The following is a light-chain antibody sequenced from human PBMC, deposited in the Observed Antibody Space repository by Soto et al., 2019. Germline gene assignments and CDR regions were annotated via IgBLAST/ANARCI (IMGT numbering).Light chain of an antibody. V-gene: IGLV1-40*01. CDR3: HSYETILSVSV. CDR1: SSNIGSSFD. Sequence: QSVLTQPPSVSGAPGQRVTISCTGSSSNIGSSFDVHWYQHLPGTAPKLLIYGNTNRPSGVPDRFSGSKSGNSASLAITGLQAEDEADYYCHSYETILSVSVFGGGTKVTVL. J-gene: IGLJ2*01. CDR2: GNT.